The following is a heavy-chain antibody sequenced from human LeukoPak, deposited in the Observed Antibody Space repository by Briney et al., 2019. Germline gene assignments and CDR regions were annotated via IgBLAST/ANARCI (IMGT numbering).Heavy chain of an antibody. CDR3: VRESRFLEWSADY. J-gene: IGHJ4*02. D-gene: IGHD3-3*01. Sequence: PSQTLSLTCTVSGGSISSGDYYWSWIRQPPGKGLEWIGYIYYSGSTYYNPSLKSRVTISVDTSKNQFSPKLSSVTAADTAVYYCVRESRFLEWSADYWGQGTLVTVSS. CDR1: GGSISSGDYY. V-gene: IGHV4-30-4*08. CDR2: IYYSGST.